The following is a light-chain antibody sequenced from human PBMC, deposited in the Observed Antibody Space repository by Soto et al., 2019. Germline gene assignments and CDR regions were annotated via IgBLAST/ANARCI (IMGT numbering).Light chain of an antibody. V-gene: IGLV2-8*01. CDR3: SSYAGSSNV. CDR1: SSDVGGYNY. Sequence: QSALTQPPSASGSPGQSVAISCTGTSSDVGGYNYVSWYQQQPGKAPKLMIYEVNKRPSGVPDRFSGSKSGNTASLTVSGLHAEDEADYYSSSYAGSSNVFGTGTKLTVL. J-gene: IGLJ1*01. CDR2: EVN.